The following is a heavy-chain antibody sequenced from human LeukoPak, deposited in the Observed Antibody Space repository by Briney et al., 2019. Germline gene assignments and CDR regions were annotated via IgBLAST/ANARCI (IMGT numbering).Heavy chain of an antibody. CDR1: GFTFSGYA. D-gene: IGHD3-22*01. J-gene: IGHJ4*02. CDR2: IGDYGSST. Sequence: GGSLRLSCAASGFTFSGYAMGWVRQAPGKGLEWVSAIGDYGSSTYYADSVKGRFTISRDNSRNTLYLQMNSLRAEDTAVYYCAKAYYDSSGYFHFDYWGQGTLVTVSS. V-gene: IGHV3-23*01. CDR3: AKAYYDSSGYFHFDY.